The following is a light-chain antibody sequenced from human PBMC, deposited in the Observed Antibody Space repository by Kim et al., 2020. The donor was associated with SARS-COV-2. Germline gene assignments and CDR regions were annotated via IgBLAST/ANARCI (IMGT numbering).Light chain of an antibody. CDR3: QEYNNVVVS. CDR1: QDIRNY. V-gene: IGKV1-33*01. CDR2: DAS. Sequence: DVQMTQSPSSLSASVGDRVTVTCQASQDIRNYLNWYQQKPGKAPKLLIYDASNLETGVPSRFSGSVSGTDFTYTISSLQPEDIATYYCQEYNNVVVSFGGGTKVDIK. J-gene: IGKJ4*01.